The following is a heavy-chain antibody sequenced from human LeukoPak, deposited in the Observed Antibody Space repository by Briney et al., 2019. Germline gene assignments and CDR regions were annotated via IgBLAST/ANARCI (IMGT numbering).Heavy chain of an antibody. J-gene: IGHJ4*02. CDR2: ISSSSSYI. CDR1: GFTFSSYS. V-gene: IGHV3-21*01. CDR3: ARPHSSGYYPTNDY. Sequence: GGSLRLSCAASGFTFSSYSMNWVRQAPGKGLEWVSSISSSSSYIYYADSVKGRFTISRDNAKNSLYLQMNSLRAEDTAVYYCARPHSSGYYPTNDYWGQGTLVTVSS. D-gene: IGHD3-22*01.